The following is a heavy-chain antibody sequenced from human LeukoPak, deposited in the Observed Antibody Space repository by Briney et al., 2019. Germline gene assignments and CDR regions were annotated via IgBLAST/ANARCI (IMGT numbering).Heavy chain of an antibody. CDR1: GYTFTSYD. CDR3: AREYDFWSGFGGFDP. V-gene: IGHV1-8*03. Sequence: GASVKVSCKASGYTFTSYDINWVRQATGQGLEWMGWVNPNSGNTGYAQKFQGRVTITRNTSISTAYMELSSLRSEDTAVYYCAREYDFWSGFGGFDPWGQGTLVTVSS. J-gene: IGHJ5*02. D-gene: IGHD3-3*01. CDR2: VNPNSGNT.